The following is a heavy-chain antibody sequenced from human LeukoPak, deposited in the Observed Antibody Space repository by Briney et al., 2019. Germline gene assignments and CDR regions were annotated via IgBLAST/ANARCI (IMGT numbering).Heavy chain of an antibody. J-gene: IGHJ6*02. Sequence: ASVKVSCKVSGYTLTELSMHWMRQAPGKGLEWMGGFDPEDGETIYAQKFQGRVTMTEDTSTDTAYMELSSLRSEDTAVYYCARGHRGIAAAGYYYGMDVWGQGTTVTVSS. CDR1: GYTLTELS. CDR3: ARGHRGIAAAGYYYGMDV. D-gene: IGHD6-13*01. CDR2: FDPEDGET. V-gene: IGHV1-24*01.